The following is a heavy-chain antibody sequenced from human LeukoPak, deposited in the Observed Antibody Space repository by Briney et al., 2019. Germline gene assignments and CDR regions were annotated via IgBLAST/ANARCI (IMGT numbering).Heavy chain of an antibody. CDR3: ATCIAAAGRGGFDP. D-gene: IGHD6-13*01. Sequence: PSETLSLTCTVSGGSISSSSYYWGWIRQPPGKGLEWIGSIYYSGSTYYNPSLKSRVTISVDTSKNQFSLKLSSVTAADTAVYYCATCIAAAGRGGFDPWGQGTLVTVSS. CDR1: GGSISSSSYY. CDR2: IYYSGST. V-gene: IGHV4-39*01. J-gene: IGHJ5*02.